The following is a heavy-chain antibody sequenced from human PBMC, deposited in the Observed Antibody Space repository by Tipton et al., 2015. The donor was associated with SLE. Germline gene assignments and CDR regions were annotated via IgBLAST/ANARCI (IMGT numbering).Heavy chain of an antibody. D-gene: IGHD2-15*01. J-gene: IGHJ4*02. CDR1: GGSFSGYY. V-gene: IGHV4-34*01. Sequence: TLSLTCDVNGGSFSGYYWSWIRQSPGKGLEWIGEVNHLGTIYYNASLKSRVTISLDTSKNQFSLSLRSVTAADTAVYFCARCGTGASCYYFDYWGQGTPVTVSS. CDR3: ARCGTGASCYYFDY. CDR2: VNHLGTI.